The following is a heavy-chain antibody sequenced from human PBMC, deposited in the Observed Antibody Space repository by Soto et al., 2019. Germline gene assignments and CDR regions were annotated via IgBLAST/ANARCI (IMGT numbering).Heavy chain of an antibody. D-gene: IGHD3-10*01. CDR1: GFTFGTTD. CDR3: VKNSGWFDP. CDR2: IDGSGGIT. Sequence: GSLRLSCAASGFTFGTTDMSWVRQAPGEGLEWVSTIDGSGGITYYADSVKGRFTISRDNSRNTVYLQMNSLRGDDTALYYCVKNSGWFDPWGQGTLVTVSS. V-gene: IGHV3-23*01. J-gene: IGHJ5*02.